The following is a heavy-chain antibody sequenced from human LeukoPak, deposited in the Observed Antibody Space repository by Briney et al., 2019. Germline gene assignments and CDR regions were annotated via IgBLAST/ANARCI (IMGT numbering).Heavy chain of an antibody. CDR1: GFNSDDDG. Sequence: GGSLRLSCAASGFNSDDDGMSWIRQAPGKGLEWVSGINWNGGSTGYADSVKGRFTMSRDNAKKSLYLQMNSLRAEDTALYYCARVGGSAFYYFMDVWGKGTTVTVSS. CDR3: ARVGGSAFYYFMDV. J-gene: IGHJ6*03. V-gene: IGHV3-20*04. CDR2: INWNGGST. D-gene: IGHD3-10*01.